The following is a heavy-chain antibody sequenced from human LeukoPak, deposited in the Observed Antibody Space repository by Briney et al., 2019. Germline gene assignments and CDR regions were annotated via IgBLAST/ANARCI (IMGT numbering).Heavy chain of an antibody. CDR1: GGTFKRND. V-gene: IGHV1-69*01. J-gene: IGHJ4*02. CDR2: FIPNLSIA. CDR3: ASSYSGYHY. D-gene: IGHD5-12*01. Sequence: SVKVSCKAFGGTFKRNDLTWVRQAPGQGLEWMGGFIPNLSIAHYAQKFKARVTITADESTTTVYMELRSLRSEDTAVYYCASSYSGYHYWGQGTLVTVSS.